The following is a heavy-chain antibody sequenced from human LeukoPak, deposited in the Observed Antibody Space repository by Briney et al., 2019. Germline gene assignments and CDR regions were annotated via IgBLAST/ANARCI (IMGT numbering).Heavy chain of an antibody. CDR2: ISSSSTYI. J-gene: IGHJ6*02. CDR1: GFTFSSYS. D-gene: IGHD6-13*01. CDR3: ARDTLLVAAAGTSYYYYGMDV. V-gene: IGHV3-21*01. Sequence: GGSLRLSCAASGFTFSSYSMNWVRQAPGKGLEWVSSISSSSTYIYYADSVKGRFTISRDNAKNSLYLQMNSLRAEDTAVYYCARDTLLVAAAGTSYYYYGMDVWGQGTTVTVSS.